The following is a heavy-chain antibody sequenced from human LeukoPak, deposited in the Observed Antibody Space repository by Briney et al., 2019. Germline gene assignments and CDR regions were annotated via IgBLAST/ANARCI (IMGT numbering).Heavy chain of an antibody. Sequence: SETLSLTCTVSGGSVSSYYWSWIRQPPGKGLEWIGYIYYSGSTNYNPSLKSRVTISVDTSKNQFSLKLSSVTAADTAVYYCARTDRYYYDRRAFDIWGQGTMVTVSS. D-gene: IGHD3-22*01. CDR2: IYYSGST. CDR3: ARTDRYYYDRRAFDI. CDR1: GGSVSSYY. V-gene: IGHV4-59*02. J-gene: IGHJ3*02.